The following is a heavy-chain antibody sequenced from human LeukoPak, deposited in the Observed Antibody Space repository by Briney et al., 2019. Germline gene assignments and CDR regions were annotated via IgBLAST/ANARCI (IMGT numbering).Heavy chain of an antibody. CDR1: GFTFSSYA. J-gene: IGHJ4*02. CDR3: AKGSYSSGWISDY. Sequence: GGSLRLSCAASGFTFSSYAMSWVRQAPGKGLEWVSLISTSGTATYYADSVKGRFIISRDNSKNTMYLQMNSLGAEDTALYYCAKGSYSSGWISDYWGQGTLVTVSS. D-gene: IGHD6-19*01. V-gene: IGHV3-23*01. CDR2: ISTSGTAT.